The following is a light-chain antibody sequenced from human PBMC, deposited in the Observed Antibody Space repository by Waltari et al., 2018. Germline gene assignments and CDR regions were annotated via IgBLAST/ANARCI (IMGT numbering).Light chain of an antibody. V-gene: IGKV3-11*01. J-gene: IGKJ4*01. CDR3: QQRSNWLT. Sequence: EIVLTQSPATLSLSPGERATLSCRASQSVSSYLAWYQQKPGQAPRLLIYDASNRATGIPARFSGSVSGTDFTLTISSLEPEDFAVYYCQQRSNWLTFGGGTKVEIK. CDR1: QSVSSY. CDR2: DAS.